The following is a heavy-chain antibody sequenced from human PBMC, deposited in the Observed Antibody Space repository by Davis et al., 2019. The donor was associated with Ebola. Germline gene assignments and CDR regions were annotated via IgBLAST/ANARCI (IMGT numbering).Heavy chain of an antibody. D-gene: IGHD1-14*01. Sequence: MPSETLSLTCALYGWSFSGYYWSWIRQLPGKGLEWIGEINHIVSTNYNPSLKSRSTISVDTSNNQLSLKLSSVTAADTAVYYCTRGLVGMKSAYGMDVWGQGTTVTVSS. CDR1: GWSFSGYY. V-gene: IGHV4-34*01. CDR2: INHIVST. CDR3: TRGLVGMKSAYGMDV. J-gene: IGHJ6*02.